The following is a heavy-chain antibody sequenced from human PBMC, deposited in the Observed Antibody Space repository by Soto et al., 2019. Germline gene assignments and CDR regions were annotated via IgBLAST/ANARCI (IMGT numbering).Heavy chain of an antibody. V-gene: IGHV3-21*01. CDR3: ARRRAAAGTLTFDY. Sequence: RWSLRLSCSASVFIFTGYNMNWVRQAPGKGLEWVSSISSGSSYIYYADSVKGRFTISRDNAKNSLYLQMNTLRAEDTALYYCARRRAAAGTLTFDYWGQGTRVTVSS. CDR2: ISSGSSYI. CDR1: VFIFTGYN. D-gene: IGHD6-13*01. J-gene: IGHJ4*02.